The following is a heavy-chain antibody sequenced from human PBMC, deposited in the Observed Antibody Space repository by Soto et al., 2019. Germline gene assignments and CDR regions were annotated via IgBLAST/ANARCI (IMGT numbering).Heavy chain of an antibody. CDR2: INHSGST. D-gene: IGHD3-9*01. CDR3: ARGGRNDMLTGYPYNWFDP. V-gene: IGHV4-34*01. J-gene: IGHJ5*02. CDR1: GGSFSGYY. Sequence: PSETLSLTCAVYGGSFSGYYWSWIRQPPGKGLEWIGEINHSGSTNYNPSLKSRVTISVDTSKNQFSLKLSSVTAADTAVYYCARGGRNDMLTGYPYNWFDPWGQGTLVTSPQ.